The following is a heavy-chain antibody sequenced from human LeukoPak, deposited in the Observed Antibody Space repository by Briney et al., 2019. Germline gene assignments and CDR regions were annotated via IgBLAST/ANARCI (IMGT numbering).Heavy chain of an antibody. Sequence: SETLSLTCAVYGGSFGGYYWSWIRQPPGKGLEWIGEINHSGSTNYNPSLKSRITISVDTSKNQFSLKLSSVTAADTAVYYCARVTGDNWFDPWGQGTLVTVSS. D-gene: IGHD7-27*01. CDR1: GGSFGGYY. CDR2: INHSGST. V-gene: IGHV4-34*01. CDR3: ARVTGDNWFDP. J-gene: IGHJ5*02.